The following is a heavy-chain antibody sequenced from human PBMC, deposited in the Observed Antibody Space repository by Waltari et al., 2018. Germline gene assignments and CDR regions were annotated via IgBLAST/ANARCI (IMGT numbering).Heavy chain of an antibody. V-gene: IGHV4-34*01. Sequence: QVQLQQWGAGLLKPSETLSLTCSVSGASFSAYYWGWVRHVPGKGLEWIGQIRHPANTNYNPSLQSRVAISIDTSRSQFSLKVFSVTAADTGLYFCTRGGNYDFWSHTPFVDPWGQGTQVTVSS. CDR1: GASFSAYY. D-gene: IGHD3-3*01. J-gene: IGHJ5*02. CDR3: TRGGNYDFWSHTPFVDP. CDR2: IRHPANT.